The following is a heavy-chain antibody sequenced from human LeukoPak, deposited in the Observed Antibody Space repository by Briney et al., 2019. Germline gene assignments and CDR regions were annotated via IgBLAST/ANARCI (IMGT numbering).Heavy chain of an antibody. CDR3: ARDDYGSGSYLDY. V-gene: IGHV3-30*04. Sequence: GGSLRLSCAAFGFTFSSYAMHWVRQTPGKGLEWVAVISYDGSNKYYADSVKGRFTISRDNAKNSLYLQMNSLRAEDTAVYYCARDDYGSGSYLDYWGQGTLVTVSS. CDR1: GFTFSSYA. J-gene: IGHJ4*02. CDR2: ISYDGSNK. D-gene: IGHD3-10*01.